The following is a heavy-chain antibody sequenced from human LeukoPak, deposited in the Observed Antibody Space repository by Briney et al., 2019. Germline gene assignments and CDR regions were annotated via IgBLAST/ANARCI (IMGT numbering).Heavy chain of an antibody. CDR3: ARVRLPDGYCSSTSCYTGFYFDY. J-gene: IGHJ4*02. CDR1: GGSISSSSYY. V-gene: IGHV4-39*07. Sequence: SETLSLTCTVSGGSISSSSYYWGWLRQPPGKGLEWIGSIYYSGSTYYNPSLKSRVTISVDTSKNQFSLKLSSVTAADTAVYYCARVRLPDGYCSSTSCYTGFYFDYWGQGTLVTVSS. CDR2: IYYSGST. D-gene: IGHD2-2*02.